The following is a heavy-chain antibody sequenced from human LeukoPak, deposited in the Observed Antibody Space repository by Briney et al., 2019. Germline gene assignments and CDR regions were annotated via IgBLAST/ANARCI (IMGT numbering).Heavy chain of an antibody. CDR2: INNDGTGT. V-gene: IGHV3-74*01. J-gene: IGHJ4*02. CDR3: ARGMRGPDY. Sequence: PGGSLRLSCASSGFTFSNYWMHWVRQAPGKGLVWISRINNDGTGTNYADSVKGRFTISRDNAKNTLFLQMNSLRVEDTAMYYCARGMRGPDYWGRGTLVTVSS. CDR1: GFTFSNYW. D-gene: IGHD3-3*02.